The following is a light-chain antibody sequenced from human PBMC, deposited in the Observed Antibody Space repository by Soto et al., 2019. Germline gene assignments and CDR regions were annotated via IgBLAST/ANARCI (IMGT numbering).Light chain of an antibody. CDR1: QSVAGD. J-gene: IGKJ2*01. V-gene: IGKV3-15*01. CDR3: QQYGSSLYT. CDR2: GAS. Sequence: EIVLTQSPVTLSVSPGEGATLSCRASQSVAGDLAWFQQTPGQVPRLLIYGASTRATGVPARFRGSGSGTDFTLTISSLESGDFAVYYCQQYGSSLYTFGQGTKLEIK.